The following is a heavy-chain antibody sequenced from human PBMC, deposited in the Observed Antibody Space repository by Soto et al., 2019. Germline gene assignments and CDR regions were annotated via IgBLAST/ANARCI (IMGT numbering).Heavy chain of an antibody. D-gene: IGHD3-10*01. CDR3: VREFSGGYFDY. V-gene: IGHV1-46*01. J-gene: IGHJ4*02. Sequence: QVQLVQSGAEVKKPGASVRVSCKASGYTFTNYYMHWVRQAPGQGLEWVGIINCGGGGTNYAQKFQGRVIMIRDTSTNTVYMDLSSLRSEDTAVYYCVREFSGGYFDYWGQGILVTVST. CDR2: INCGGGGT. CDR1: GYTFTNYY.